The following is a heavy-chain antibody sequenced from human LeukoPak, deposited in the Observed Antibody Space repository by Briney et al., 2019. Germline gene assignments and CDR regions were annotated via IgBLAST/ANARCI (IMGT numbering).Heavy chain of an antibody. V-gene: IGHV4-31*03. CDR2: IFYSGST. D-gene: IGHD2-2*01. CDR1: GGSISSGSYY. CDR3: ARFLVANSHKDFDS. Sequence: SETLSLTCTVSGGSISSGSYYWSWIRQHPGKGLEWIGYIFYSGSTYFNPSLKSRVTISLDTSKNQFSLNLSSVTAADTAVYYCARFLVANSHKDFDSWGQGTLVTVSS. J-gene: IGHJ4*02.